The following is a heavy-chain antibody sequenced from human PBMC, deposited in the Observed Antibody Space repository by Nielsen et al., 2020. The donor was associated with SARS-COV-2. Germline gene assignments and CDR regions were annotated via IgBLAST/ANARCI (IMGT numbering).Heavy chain of an antibody. D-gene: IGHD3-10*01. J-gene: IGHJ4*02. CDR3: ARDAHEPLGPETFGEPYYFDY. V-gene: IGHV3-7*01. CDR1: GFTFSSYW. CDR2: IKQDGSEK. Sequence: GESLKISCAASGFTFSSYWMSWVRQAPGKGLEWVANIKQDGSEKYYVDSVKGRFTISRDNAKNSLYLQMNSLRAEDTAVYYCARDAHEPLGPETFGEPYYFDYWGQGTLVTVSS.